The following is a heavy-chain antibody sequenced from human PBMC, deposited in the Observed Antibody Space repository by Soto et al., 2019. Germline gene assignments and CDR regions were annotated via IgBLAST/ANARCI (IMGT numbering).Heavy chain of an antibody. CDR2: IIPIFGTA. CDR1: GCTFSSYA. V-gene: IGHV1-69*12. J-gene: IGHJ5*02. CDR3: ARDQWGDYGVPMFDP. Sequence: QVQLVQSGAEVKKPGSSVKVSCKASGCTFSSYAISWVRQSPGQGLEWMGGIIPIFGTANYAQKFQGRVTITADESTSTAYMELSSRRSEDMSGYYSARDQWGDYGVPMFDPWGQGTLVTVSS. D-gene: IGHD4-17*01.